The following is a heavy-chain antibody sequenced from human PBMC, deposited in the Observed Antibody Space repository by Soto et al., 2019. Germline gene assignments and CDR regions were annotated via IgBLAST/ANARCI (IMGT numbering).Heavy chain of an antibody. Sequence: GGSLRLSCAASRFTFSNYAMTWVRQGPGKGLEWVSGISGSGGRSYYADSVKGRFTISRDNSKSTLYLQMNSLRAEDTAVYYCAKAYFVWSSEQPYYFDYWGQGTLVTVSS. V-gene: IGHV3-23*01. CDR3: AKAYFVWSSEQPYYFDY. D-gene: IGHD3-16*01. CDR2: ISGSGGRS. CDR1: RFTFSNYA. J-gene: IGHJ4*02.